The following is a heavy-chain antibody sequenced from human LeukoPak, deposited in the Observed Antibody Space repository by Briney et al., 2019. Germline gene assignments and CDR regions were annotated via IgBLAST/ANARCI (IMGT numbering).Heavy chain of an antibody. CDR3: TTEGRWVTTPFDY. CDR1: GFTFSSYE. CDR2: IKSKTDGGTT. J-gene: IGHJ4*02. Sequence: GGSLRLSCAASGFTFSSYEMNWVRQAPGKGLEWVGRIKSKTDGGTTDYAAPVKGRFTISRDDSKNTLYLQMNSLKTEDTAVYYCTTEGRWVTTPFDYWGQGTLVTVSS. V-gene: IGHV3-15*01. D-gene: IGHD2-21*02.